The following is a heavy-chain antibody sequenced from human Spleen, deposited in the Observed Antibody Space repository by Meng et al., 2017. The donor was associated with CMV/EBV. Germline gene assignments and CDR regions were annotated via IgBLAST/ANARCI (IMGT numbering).Heavy chain of an antibody. CDR1: GYTFTDYG. D-gene: IGHD3-10*01. CDR3: ARDLDTYYYGSGTFLSDY. V-gene: IGHV1-18*01. Sequence: ASVKVSCKTSGYTFTDYGIGWVRQAPGQGPEWMGWISASNGNTKYKEKFQGRVIMTTGTSTSTVFMELRSLRSDDTAVYYCARDLDTYYYGSGTFLSDYWGQGTLVTVSS. J-gene: IGHJ4*02. CDR2: ISASNGNT.